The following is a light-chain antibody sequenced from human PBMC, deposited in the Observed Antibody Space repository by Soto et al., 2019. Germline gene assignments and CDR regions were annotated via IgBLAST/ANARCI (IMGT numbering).Light chain of an antibody. CDR3: QQYNNWIT. J-gene: IGKJ5*01. Sequence: EIVMTQSPATLSVSPGERATLSCRASESVSTNLAWYQQKPGQAPRLLIYGASTRATGIPARFSGSGSGTEFTLTISSLQSEDFVVYYCQQYNNWITFGQGTRLEI. CDR1: ESVSTN. V-gene: IGKV3-15*01. CDR2: GAS.